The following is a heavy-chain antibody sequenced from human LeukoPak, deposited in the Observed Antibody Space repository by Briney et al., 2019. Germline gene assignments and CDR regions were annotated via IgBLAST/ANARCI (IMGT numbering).Heavy chain of an antibody. CDR2: ISGSGGST. D-gene: IGHD5-12*01. CDR3: AKTSGFFDC. CDR1: GFAFSSYA. V-gene: IGHV3-23*01. Sequence: PGGSLRLSCAASGFAFSSYAITWVRQAPGKGLEWVSAISGSGGSTYYADSVRGRFTISRDNSKNTLFLRMSSLRAEDTAVYYCAKTSGFFDCWGQGTLVTVSS. J-gene: IGHJ4*02.